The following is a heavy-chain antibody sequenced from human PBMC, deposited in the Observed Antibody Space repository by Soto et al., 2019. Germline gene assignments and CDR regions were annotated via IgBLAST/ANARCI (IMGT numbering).Heavy chain of an antibody. CDR3: ARGRYGEY. CDR2: ISAHNGNT. V-gene: IGHV1-18*01. Sequence: QVHLVQSGAEVKKPGASVKVSCKGSGYAFTTYGITWVRQAPGQGLEWMGWISAHNGNTNYARMLQGRVTVTRDTSTSTAYMELRSLRSDDTAVYYCARGRYGEYWGQGALVTVSS. J-gene: IGHJ4*02. CDR1: GYAFTTYG. D-gene: IGHD3-10*01.